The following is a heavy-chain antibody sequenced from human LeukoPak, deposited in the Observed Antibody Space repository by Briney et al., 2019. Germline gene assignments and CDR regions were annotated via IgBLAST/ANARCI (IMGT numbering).Heavy chain of an antibody. J-gene: IGHJ4*02. D-gene: IGHD3/OR15-3a*01. CDR1: GASISGYY. Sequence: SETLSLTCTVSGASISGYYWSWIRQPPGKGLEWIGYVYYSGRTDYNPSLKSRVTISSDESKSQFSLNLRTVTAADTAVYYCARQALTRNFGLDHWGQGILVTVSS. CDR3: ARQALTRNFGLDH. CDR2: VYYSGRT. V-gene: IGHV4-59*08.